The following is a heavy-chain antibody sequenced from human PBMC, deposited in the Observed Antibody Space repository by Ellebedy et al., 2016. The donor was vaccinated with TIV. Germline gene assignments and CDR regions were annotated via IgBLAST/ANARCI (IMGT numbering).Heavy chain of an antibody. CDR1: GFTFSDYW. J-gene: IGHJ4*02. Sequence: GESLKISCAASGFTFSDYWMSWVRQAPGKGLEWVANIKQDGSEKWYVDSVKGRFTISRDNAKNSLYLQMSSLRAEDTAVYYCARGTLNYGIDYWGQGTLVTVSS. CDR3: ARGTLNYGIDY. CDR2: IKQDGSEK. V-gene: IGHV3-7*01. D-gene: IGHD4-17*01.